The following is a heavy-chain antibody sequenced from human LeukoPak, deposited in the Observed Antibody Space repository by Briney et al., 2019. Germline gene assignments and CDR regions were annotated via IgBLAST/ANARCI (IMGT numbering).Heavy chain of an antibody. Sequence: GGSLRLSCAASGFTFSNYEMNWVRQAPGKGLEWVSYISSRGDNTYNADSVKGRFTISRDNAKNSLYLQMNSLRAEDTAVYYCANTRYRGHFDYWGQGTLVTVSS. CDR1: GFTFSNYE. J-gene: IGHJ4*02. V-gene: IGHV3-48*03. CDR3: ANTRYRGHFDY. CDR2: ISSRGDNT. D-gene: IGHD3-9*01.